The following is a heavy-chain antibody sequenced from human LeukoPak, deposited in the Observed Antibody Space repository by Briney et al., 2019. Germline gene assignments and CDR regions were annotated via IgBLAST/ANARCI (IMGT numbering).Heavy chain of an antibody. CDR3: TSRWGGSTLRVY. Sequence: GSSVKVSCKASGGTFSSYAISWVRQAPGQGLEWMGRIIPILGIANYAQKFQGRVTITADKSTSTAYMELSSLRSEDTAVYYCTSRWGGSTLRVYWGQGTLVTVSS. CDR2: IIPILGIA. V-gene: IGHV1-69*04. D-gene: IGHD3-16*01. J-gene: IGHJ4*02. CDR1: GGTFSSYA.